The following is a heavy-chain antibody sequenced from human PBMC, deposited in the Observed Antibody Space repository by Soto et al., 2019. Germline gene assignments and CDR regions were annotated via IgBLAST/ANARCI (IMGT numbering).Heavy chain of an antibody. Sequence: PSETLSLTCTVSGGSISSSSYYWGWIRQPPGKGLEWIGSIYYSGSTNYNPSLKSRVTISADTSRGQFSLRLNSVTAADTAVYYCARTVLGPDLLADSFVDYYYYMDVWGQGTTVTVSS. J-gene: IGHJ6*03. CDR1: GGSISSSSYY. CDR2: IYYSGST. D-gene: IGHD3-9*01. V-gene: IGHV4-39*07. CDR3: ARTVLGPDLLADSFVDYYYYMDV.